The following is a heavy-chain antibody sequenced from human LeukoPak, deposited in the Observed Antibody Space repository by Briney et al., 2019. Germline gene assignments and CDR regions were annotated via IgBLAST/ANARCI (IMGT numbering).Heavy chain of an antibody. CDR2: MNPNSGNT. CDR1: GYTFTSYD. J-gene: IGHJ5*02. Sequence: ASVKVSCKASGYTFTSYDINWVRQATGQGLEWLGWMNPNSGNTGYAQKLQGRVTITRNTSISPAYMKLSSLRSADTAVYYCARALRYFDWLSTSPEYNWFAPWGQGTLVTVPS. CDR3: ARALRYFDWLSTSPEYNWFAP. V-gene: IGHV1-8*03. D-gene: IGHD3-9*01.